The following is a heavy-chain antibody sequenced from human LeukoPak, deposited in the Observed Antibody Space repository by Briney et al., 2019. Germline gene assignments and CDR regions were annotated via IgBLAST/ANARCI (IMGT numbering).Heavy chain of an antibody. CDR2: IYYSGST. CDR3: ARLTAVAGLDY. CDR1: GGSISSYY. D-gene: IGHD6-19*01. Sequence: SETLSLTCTVSGGSISSYYWSWIRQPPGKGLEWIGDIYYSGSTNYNPSLKSRVTISVDTSKNQFSLKLSSVTAADTAVYYCARLTAVAGLDYWGQGTLVTVSS. V-gene: IGHV4-59*01. J-gene: IGHJ4*02.